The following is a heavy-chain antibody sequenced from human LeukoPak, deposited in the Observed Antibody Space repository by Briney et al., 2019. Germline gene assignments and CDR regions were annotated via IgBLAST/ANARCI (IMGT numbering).Heavy chain of an antibody. J-gene: IGHJ6*02. CDR3: ARDPGIAAHRMDV. CDR2: ISYDGSNK. D-gene: IGHD6-13*01. V-gene: IGHV3-30-3*01. Sequence: GGSLRLSCAASGYTFSSYAMHWVRQAPGKGLEWVAVISYDGSNKYYADSVKGRFTISRDNSKNTPYLQMNSLRAEDTAVYYCARDPGIAAHRMDVWGQGTTVTVSS. CDR1: GYTFSSYA.